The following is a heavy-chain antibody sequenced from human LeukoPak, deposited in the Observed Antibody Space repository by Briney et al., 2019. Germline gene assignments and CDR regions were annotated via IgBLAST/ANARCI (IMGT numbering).Heavy chain of an antibody. D-gene: IGHD6-19*01. J-gene: IGHJ5*02. Sequence: GGSLRLSCAASGFTFSSYAMSWVRQAAGKGLEWVSAISGSGGSTSYENPVKSRFTISRDTSKNTLYLQMNSLRAEDTAVYYCAKDRQWGGRGWFDPWGQGTLVTVSS. CDR2: ISGSGGST. V-gene: IGHV3-23*01. CDR1: GFTFSSYA. CDR3: AKDRQWGGRGWFDP.